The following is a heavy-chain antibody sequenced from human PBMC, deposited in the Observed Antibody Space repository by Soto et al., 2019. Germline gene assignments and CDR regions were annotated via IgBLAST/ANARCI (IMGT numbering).Heavy chain of an antibody. CDR2: ICNTWST. J-gene: IGHJ6*02. D-gene: IGHD2-21*02. V-gene: IGHV4-59*08. CDR3: LRQGSAPLHCGVDV. CDR1: GGSISGYY. Sequence: PSETLSLTCTVSGGSISGYYLSWIRQPPGKGLEWIGYICNTWSTLYNPSLKSRVAISVHTSKNQFSLKLTPVSATDTAGFYCLRQGSAPLHCGVDVWGQGTTVTVSS.